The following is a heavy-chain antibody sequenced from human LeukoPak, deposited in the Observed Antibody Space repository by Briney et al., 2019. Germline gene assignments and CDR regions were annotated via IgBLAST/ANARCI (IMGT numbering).Heavy chain of an antibody. CDR1: GFTFSSYG. D-gene: IGHD1-1*01. CDR2: IRRDGRAE. V-gene: IGHV3-30*02. J-gene: IGHJ4*02. Sequence: GGSLRLSCAASGFTFSSYGMHWVRQAPGKGLEWVAFIRRDGRAEDYAASVKGRFTVSRDNSKNTLYLQMNGLRPEDTALYYCAKDRDRGNFFFDYWGQGTLATVSS. CDR3: AKDRDRGNFFFDY.